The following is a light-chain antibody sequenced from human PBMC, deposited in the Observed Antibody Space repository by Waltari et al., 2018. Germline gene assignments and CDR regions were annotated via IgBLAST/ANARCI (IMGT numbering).Light chain of an antibody. J-gene: IGKJ4*01. CDR3: QQYNNWPPLT. CDR2: GAS. Sequence: EIVMTQSPATLSVSPGERATLSCRASQSVSSNLAWYQQKPGQAPSLLFYGASTRATGIPAMFSGSGSWTEFTRTISSLQSEDLAVYYCQQYNNWPPLTFGGGTEVEIK. V-gene: IGKV3-15*01. CDR1: QSVSSN.